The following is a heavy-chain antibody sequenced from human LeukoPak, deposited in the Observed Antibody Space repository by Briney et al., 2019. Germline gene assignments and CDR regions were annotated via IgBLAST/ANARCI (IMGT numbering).Heavy chain of an antibody. CDR1: GFTFSSYA. CDR2: ISGSGGST. CDR3: ARDLTYYFDSSDYGGAFDI. V-gene: IGHV3-23*01. Sequence: GGSLRLSCAASGFTFSSYAMSWVRQAPGKGLEWVSAISGSGGSTYYADSVKGRFTISRDNSKNTLYLQMNSLRAEDTAVYYCARDLTYYFDSSDYGGAFDIWGQGTMVTVSS. D-gene: IGHD3-22*01. J-gene: IGHJ3*02.